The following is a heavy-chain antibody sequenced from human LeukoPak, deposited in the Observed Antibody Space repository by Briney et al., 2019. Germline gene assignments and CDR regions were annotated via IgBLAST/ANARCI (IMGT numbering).Heavy chain of an antibody. Sequence: SQTLSLTCAISGDSVSSNSAAWNWIRQSPSRGLEWLGRTYYGSKWYKDYAVSVKSRITINPDTSKNQFSLQLNSVTPEDTAVYYCAKDRRPNSYSSSWLDYWGQGTLITVSS. CDR3: AKDRRPNSYSSSWLDY. J-gene: IGHJ4*02. CDR2: TYYGSKWYK. V-gene: IGHV6-1*01. CDR1: GDSVSSNSAA. D-gene: IGHD6-13*01.